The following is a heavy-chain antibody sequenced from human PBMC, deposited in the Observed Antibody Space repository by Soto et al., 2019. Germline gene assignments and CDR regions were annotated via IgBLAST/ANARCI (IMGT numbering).Heavy chain of an antibody. CDR1: GFTFTSYS. CDR3: ARDGIGGVIGNYFDS. CDR2: ISSSSSTI. V-gene: IGHV3-48*01. Sequence: GGSLRLSCAASGFTFTSYSMNWVRQAPGKGLEWVSYISSSSSTIYYADSVKGRFTISRDNAKNSLYLQMNSLRAEDTAVYYCARDGIGGVIGNYFDSWGQGTLVTVSS. J-gene: IGHJ4*02. D-gene: IGHD3-16*02.